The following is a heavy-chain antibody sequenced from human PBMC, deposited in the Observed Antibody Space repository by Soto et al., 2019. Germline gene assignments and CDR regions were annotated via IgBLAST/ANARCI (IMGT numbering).Heavy chain of an antibody. D-gene: IGHD6-13*01. J-gene: IGHJ1*01. CDR1: GFTVSSNY. Sequence: EVQLVESGGGLVQPGGSLRLSCAASGFTVSSNYMSWVRQAPGKGLEWVSVIYSGGSTYYADSVKGRFTISRENSKNTLSRQMNSLRAEDTAVYYRARERIAAAGNPEFFQHWGQGTLVTVSS. V-gene: IGHV3-66*01. CDR3: ARERIAAAGNPEFFQH. CDR2: IYSGGST.